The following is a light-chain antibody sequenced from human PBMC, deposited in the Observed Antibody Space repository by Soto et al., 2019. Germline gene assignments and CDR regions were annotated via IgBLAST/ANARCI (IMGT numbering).Light chain of an antibody. V-gene: IGKV1-5*01. Sequence: DIQMTQSPSTLSASVGDRFTITCRASQSISSWLAWYQQKPGKSPKLLIYDDSSLESGVPSRFSGSGSGTEFNLSISSLQPDDFATYYCQKYNSYHLTFGGVTQVEIK. CDR1: QSISSW. CDR3: QKYNSYHLT. J-gene: IGKJ4*01. CDR2: DDS.